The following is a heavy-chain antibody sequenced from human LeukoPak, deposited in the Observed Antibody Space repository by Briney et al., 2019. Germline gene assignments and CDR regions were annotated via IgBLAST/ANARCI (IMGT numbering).Heavy chain of an antibody. CDR2: IYHSGST. V-gene: IGHV4-4*02. CDR3: ARPGVSIVVVPAAPTYYYYGMDV. Sequence: SETLSLTCAVSGGSISSSNWWSWVRQPPGKGLEWIGEIYHSGSTNYNPSLKSRVTISVDKSKNQFSLKLSSVTAADTAVYYCARPGVSIVVVPAAPTYYYYGMDVWGQGTTGTVSS. J-gene: IGHJ6*02. D-gene: IGHD2-2*01. CDR1: GGSISSSNW.